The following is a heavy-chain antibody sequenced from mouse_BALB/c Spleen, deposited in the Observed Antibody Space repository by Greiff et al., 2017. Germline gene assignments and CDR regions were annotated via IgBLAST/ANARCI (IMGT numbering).Heavy chain of an antibody. J-gene: IGHJ4*01. CDR2: IYPGGGYT. Sequence: QVQLKESGAELVRPGTSVKISCKASGYTFTNYWLGWVKQRPGHGLEWIGDIYPGGGYTNYNEKFKGKATLTADTSSSTAYMQLSSLTSEDSAVYCCARGDGQANYYAMDYWGQGTSVTVSS. CDR3: ARGDGQANYYAMDY. V-gene: IGHV1-63*02. CDR1: GYTFTNYW. D-gene: IGHD3-1*01.